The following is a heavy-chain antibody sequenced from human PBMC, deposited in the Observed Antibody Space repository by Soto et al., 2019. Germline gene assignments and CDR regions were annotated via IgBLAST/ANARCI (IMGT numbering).Heavy chain of an antibody. J-gene: IGHJ4*02. Sequence: QVQLQESGPGLVKPSGTLSLTCAVSSGSISSSSWWSWVRQPPGKGLEWIGEIYHSGSTNYNPSLKSRVTISVDKSKNQFSPKLSSVTTADTAVYYCARGKTVTTSIGEYYSDYWGQGTLVTVSS. V-gene: IGHV4-4*02. CDR1: SGSISSSSW. CDR3: ARGKTVTTSIGEYYSDY. D-gene: IGHD4-17*01. CDR2: IYHSGST.